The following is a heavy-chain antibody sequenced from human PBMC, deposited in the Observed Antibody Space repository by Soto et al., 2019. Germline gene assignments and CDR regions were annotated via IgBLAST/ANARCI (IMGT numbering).Heavy chain of an antibody. CDR2: VIPIFGTP. CDR1: GGTFSTYA. CDR3: ARSQGGSSSLDIYYYYYYGMDV. D-gene: IGHD2-15*01. J-gene: IGHJ6*02. Sequence: QVQLVQSGAEVKKPGSSVKVSCKAPGGTFSTYAISWVRQAPGQGLEWMGGVIPIFGTPKYAQKFQGRVTITADESTSTGYVELRSWRSEDTAVYYCARSQGGSSSLDIYYYYYYGMDVWGQRATVTVSS. V-gene: IGHV1-69*01.